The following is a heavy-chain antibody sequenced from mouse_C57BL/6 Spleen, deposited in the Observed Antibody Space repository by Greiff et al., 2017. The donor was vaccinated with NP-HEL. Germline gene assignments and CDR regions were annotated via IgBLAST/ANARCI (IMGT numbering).Heavy chain of an antibody. CDR1: GYTFTSYT. Sequence: VQLQQSGAELARPGASVKMSCKASGYTFTSYTMHWVKQRPGQGLEWIGYINPSSGYTKYNQKFKDKATLTADKSSSTAYMQLSSLTSEDSAVYDCAREETTLPFAYWGQGTLVTVSA. D-gene: IGHD1-1*01. J-gene: IGHJ3*01. CDR3: AREETTLPFAY. V-gene: IGHV1-4*01. CDR2: INPSSGYT.